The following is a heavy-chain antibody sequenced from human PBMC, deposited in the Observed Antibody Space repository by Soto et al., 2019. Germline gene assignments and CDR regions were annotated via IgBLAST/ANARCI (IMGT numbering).Heavy chain of an antibody. J-gene: IGHJ4*02. Sequence: EVQLVESGGGLVQPGGSLKLSCAASGFAFSSYSMNWVRQAPGKGLEGVSYISGSSRTTSYADSVKGRITISRDTAKKSLFLQMHSLTAEGTAVYFWARSYNDYACFDDWGQGALVTVSP. CDR1: GFAFSSYS. CDR2: ISGSSRTT. CDR3: ARSYNDYACFDD. V-gene: IGHV3-48*01. D-gene: IGHD4-17*01.